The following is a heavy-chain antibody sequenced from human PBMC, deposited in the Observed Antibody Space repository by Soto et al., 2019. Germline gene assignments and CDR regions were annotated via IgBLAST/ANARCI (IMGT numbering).Heavy chain of an antibody. J-gene: IGHJ4*02. CDR2: IFPMFDVP. D-gene: IGHD3-16*02. CDR1: GGTFNTYA. Sequence: QVQLVQSGPEMKKPGSAVKVSGKASGGTFNTYAMNWVRQVPGQGLEWMGGIFPMFDVPRYAQKFQGRVTITLDESSTTAYMDLSSLRFDDTAVYYCARSVGSGGVIGGFDYWGQGTLVSV. V-gene: IGHV1-69*19. CDR3: ARSVGSGGVIGGFDY.